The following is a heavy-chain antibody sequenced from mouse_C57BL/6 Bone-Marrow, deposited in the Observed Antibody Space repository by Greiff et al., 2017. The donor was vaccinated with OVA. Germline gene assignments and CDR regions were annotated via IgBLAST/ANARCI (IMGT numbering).Heavy chain of an antibody. J-gene: IGHJ1*03. CDR1: GFSFNTYA. CDR3: VRHDVYWYFDV. Sequence: EVKLVESGGGLVQPKGSLKLSCAASGFSFNTYAMNWVRQAPGKGLEWVARIRSKSNNYATYYADSVKDRFTISRDDLESMLYLQMNNLKTEDTAMYYCVRHDVYWYFDVWGTGTTVTVSS. V-gene: IGHV10-1*01. CDR2: IRSKSNNYAT. D-gene: IGHD2-3*01.